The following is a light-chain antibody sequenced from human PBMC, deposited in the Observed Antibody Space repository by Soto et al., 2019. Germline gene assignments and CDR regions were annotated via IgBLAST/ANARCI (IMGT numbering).Light chain of an antibody. CDR3: QQYHNWPPIT. Sequence: EIVMTQSPATLSVSPGERATLSCRASQSVSSNLAWYQQKPGQAPRLLIYDASTRATGIPARFSGSGAGTEFTLTISSLLSEDFAVYHCQQYHNWPPITFGQGTRLEIK. J-gene: IGKJ5*01. V-gene: IGKV3-15*01. CDR2: DAS. CDR1: QSVSSN.